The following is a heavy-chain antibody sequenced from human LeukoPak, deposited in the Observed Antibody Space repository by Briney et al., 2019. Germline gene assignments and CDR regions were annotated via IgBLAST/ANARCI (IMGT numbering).Heavy chain of an antibody. Sequence: SETLSLTCTVSGGSISSYYWSWIRQPPGKGLEWIGYIYYSGSTNYNPSLKSRVTISVDTSKNQFSLKLSSVTAADTAVYYCARGGYFDYWGQGTLVTVSS. J-gene: IGHJ4*02. CDR1: GGSISSYY. CDR3: ARGGYFDY. V-gene: IGHV4-59*08. D-gene: IGHD3-16*01. CDR2: IYYSGST.